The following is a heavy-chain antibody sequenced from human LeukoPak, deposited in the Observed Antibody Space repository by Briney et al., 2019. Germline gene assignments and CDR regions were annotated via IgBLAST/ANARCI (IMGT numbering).Heavy chain of an antibody. V-gene: IGHV3-11*06. J-gene: IGHJ5*02. Sequence: GGSLRLSCAASGFTFSDYYMSWIRQAPGKGLEWVSYISSSSSYTNYADSVKGRFTISRDNAKNSLYLQMNSLRAEATAVYYCARDRVRGVLNWFDPWGQGTLVTVSS. CDR2: ISSSSSYT. D-gene: IGHD3-16*01. CDR1: GFTFSDYY. CDR3: ARDRVRGVLNWFDP.